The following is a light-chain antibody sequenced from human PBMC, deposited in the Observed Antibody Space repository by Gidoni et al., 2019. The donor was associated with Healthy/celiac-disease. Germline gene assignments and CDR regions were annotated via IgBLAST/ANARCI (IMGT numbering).Light chain of an antibody. CDR1: QRVLYSSNNKNY. Sequence: DIVMTQSPDSLAVSLGERATINCKSSQRVLYSSNNKNYLAWYQQKPGQPPKLLIDWASTRESGVPDRFSGSGSGTDFTLTISSLQAEDVAGYYCQQYYSTPRTFGQGTKVEIK. CDR3: QQYYSTPRT. CDR2: WAS. J-gene: IGKJ1*01. V-gene: IGKV4-1*01.